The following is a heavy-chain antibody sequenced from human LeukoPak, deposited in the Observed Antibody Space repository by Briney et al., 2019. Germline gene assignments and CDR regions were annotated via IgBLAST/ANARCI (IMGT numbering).Heavy chain of an antibody. CDR2: IYHSGST. D-gene: IGHD2-2*01. CDR1: GYSISSGYY. Sequence: SETLSLTCAVSGYSISSGYYWGWIRQPPGKGLEWIGSIYHSGSTYYNPSLKSRVTISVDTSKNQFSLKLSSVTAADTAVYYCARDQGTVVVPAAISGGDAFDIWGQGTMVTVSS. CDR3: ARDQGTVVVPAAISGGDAFDI. J-gene: IGHJ3*02. V-gene: IGHV4-38-2*02.